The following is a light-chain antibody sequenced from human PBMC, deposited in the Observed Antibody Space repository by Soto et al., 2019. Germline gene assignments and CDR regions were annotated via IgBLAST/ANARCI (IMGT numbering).Light chain of an antibody. CDR1: QSLSSW. CDR2: GAS. V-gene: IGKV1-12*01. CDR3: QQADRFPFS. J-gene: IGKJ3*01. Sequence: DIPMTQSPSSVSASVGDRVTMSCRASQSLSSWLAWNQQKPGKGPKLLIYGASSLQSGVPSRFSASGSGTEFPLTISSPQPEDFATYFCQQADRFPFSFGPWTKGVTK.